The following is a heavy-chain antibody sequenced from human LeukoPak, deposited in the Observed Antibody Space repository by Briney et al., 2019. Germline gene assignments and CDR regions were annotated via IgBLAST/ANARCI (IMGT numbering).Heavy chain of an antibody. CDR1: GFSFNTYS. D-gene: IGHD2-2*01. CDR2: ISRTSEST. CDR3: AKAYDNHLLFNWFDP. V-gene: IGHV3-23*01. J-gene: IGHJ5*02. Sequence: GGSLRLSCAASGFSFNTYSMTWVRQAPGERLEWVSIISRTSESTFYADSVKGRFTISRDNSKNTLYLQMNSLRAEDTAVYYCAKAYDNHLLFNWFDPWGQGTLVTVSS.